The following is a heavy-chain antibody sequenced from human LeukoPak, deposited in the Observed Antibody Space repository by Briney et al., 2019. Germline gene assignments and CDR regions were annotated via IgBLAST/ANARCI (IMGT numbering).Heavy chain of an antibody. J-gene: IGHJ4*02. CDR1: GFTFSSYE. CDR3: AKHSRGSFRGASAFDY. D-gene: IGHD1-26*01. CDR2: ISSSGSTI. Sequence: GGSLRLSCAASGFTFSSYEMNWVRQAPGKGLEWVSYISSSGSTIYYADSVKGRFTISRDNAKNSLYLQMNSLRAEDTAAYYCAKHSRGSFRGASAFDYWGQGTVVTVSS. V-gene: IGHV3-48*03.